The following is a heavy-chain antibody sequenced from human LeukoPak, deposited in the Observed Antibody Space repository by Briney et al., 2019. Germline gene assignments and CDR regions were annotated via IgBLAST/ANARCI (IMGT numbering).Heavy chain of an antibody. V-gene: IGHV3-23*01. D-gene: IGHD3-10*01. J-gene: IGHJ5*02. CDR2: ISIGGGNT. CDR3: AKGSMVRGGFDP. Sequence: PGGSLRLSCAVSGFTFSNYAMSWVRQAPGKGLDWVSTISIGGGNTYYTDSVKGRFTISRDNSKSTLYLQMNSLRAEDTAVYYCAKGSMVRGGFDPWGQGTLVTVSS. CDR1: GFTFSNYA.